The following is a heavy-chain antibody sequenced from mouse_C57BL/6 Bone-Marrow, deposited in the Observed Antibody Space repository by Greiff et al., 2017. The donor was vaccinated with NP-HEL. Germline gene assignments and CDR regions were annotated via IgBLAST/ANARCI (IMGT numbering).Heavy chain of an antibody. CDR1: GFSLTSYA. J-gene: IGHJ2*01. D-gene: IGHD1-1*01. CDR3: ARNGYNYYGSSYPYYFDY. V-gene: IGHV2-9-1*01. Sequence: VKLVESGPGLVAPSQSLSITCTVSGFSLTSYAISWVRQPPGKGLEWLGVIWTGGGTNYNSALKSRLSISKDNSKSQVFLKMNSLQTDDTARYYCARNGYNYYGSSYPYYFDYWGQGTTLTVSS. CDR2: IWTGGGT.